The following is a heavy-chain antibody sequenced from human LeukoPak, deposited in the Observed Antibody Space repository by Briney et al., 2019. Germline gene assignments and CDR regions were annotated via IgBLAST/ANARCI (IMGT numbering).Heavy chain of an antibody. D-gene: IGHD3-3*01. CDR1: GFTFSSSA. CDR3: ARDRTYYDFWSGYDYYYYGMDV. V-gene: IGHV3-23*01. CDR2: ISNNGGYT. J-gene: IGHJ6*02. Sequence: GGSLRLSCAASGFTFSSSAMSWVRQAPGKGLEWVSAISNNGGYTYYADSVQGRFTISRDNSKSTLCLQMNSLRAEDTAVYYCARDRTYYDFWSGYDYYYYGMDVWGQGTTVTVSS.